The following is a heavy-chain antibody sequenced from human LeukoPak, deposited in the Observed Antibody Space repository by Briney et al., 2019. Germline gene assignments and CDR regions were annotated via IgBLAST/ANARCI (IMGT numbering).Heavy chain of an antibody. CDR1: GGSFSGYY. CDR3: ARGKYYYGSGSYHPGLPADY. V-gene: IGHV4-59*01. CDR2: IYYSGST. Sequence: PSETLSLTCAVYGGSFSGYYWSWIRQPPGKGLEWIGYIYYSGSTNYNPSLTSRVTISVDTSKNQFSLKLSSVTAADTAVYYCARGKYYYGSGSYHPGLPADYWGQGTLVTVSS. J-gene: IGHJ4*02. D-gene: IGHD3-10*01.